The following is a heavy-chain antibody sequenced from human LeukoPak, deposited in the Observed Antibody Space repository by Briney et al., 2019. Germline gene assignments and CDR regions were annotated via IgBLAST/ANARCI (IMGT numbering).Heavy chain of an antibody. CDR2: ISGSGGST. J-gene: IGHJ4*02. CDR1: GFTFSSYG. Sequence: GGSLRLSCAASGFTFSSYGMSWVRQAPGKGLEWVSAISGSGGSTYYADSVKGRFTISRDNSKNTLYLQMNSLRAEDTAVYYCAKDHSRDPLGPYGYSGSWCSFDYWGQGTLVTISS. CDR3: AKDHSRDPLGPYGYSGSWCSFDY. D-gene: IGHD6-13*01. V-gene: IGHV3-23*01.